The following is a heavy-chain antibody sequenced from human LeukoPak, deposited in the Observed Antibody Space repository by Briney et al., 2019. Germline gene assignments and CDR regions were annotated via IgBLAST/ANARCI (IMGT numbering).Heavy chain of an antibody. J-gene: IGHJ6*03. D-gene: IGHD3-16*01. CDR1: GGSINSYY. Sequence: SETLSLTCTVSGGSINSYYWSWIRQPPGKGLEWIGFIYYSGSTNYNPSLKSRVTISLDTSENQFSLKLSSVTPADTAVYYCARHVGAYSSMDVWGQGTTVTVSS. CDR3: ARHVGAYSSMDV. V-gene: IGHV4-59*01. CDR2: IYYSGST.